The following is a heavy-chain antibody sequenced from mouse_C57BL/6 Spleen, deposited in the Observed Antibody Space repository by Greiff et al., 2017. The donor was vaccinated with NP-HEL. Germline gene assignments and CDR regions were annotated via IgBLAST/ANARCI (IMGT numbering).Heavy chain of an antibody. CDR1: GYTFTDYY. CDR2: IYPGSGNT. Sequence: QVQLQQSGAELVRPGASVKLSCKASGYTFTDYYINWVKQRPGQGLEWIARIYPGSGNTYYNEKFKGKATLTAEKSSSTAYMQLSSLTSEDSAVYFCARSYDGNDYYAMDGWGQGTSVTVAS. J-gene: IGHJ4*01. CDR3: ARSYDGNDYYAMDG. V-gene: IGHV1-76*01. D-gene: IGHD2-1*01.